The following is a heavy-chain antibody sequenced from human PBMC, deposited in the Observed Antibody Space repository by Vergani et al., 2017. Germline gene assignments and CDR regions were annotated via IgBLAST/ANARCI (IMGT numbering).Heavy chain of an antibody. CDR3: ARDTEGYFDY. CDR2: MSYDGGNK. CDR1: GFTFRSYA. Sequence: QVQLVESGGGVVQPGRSLRLTCAASGFTFRSYAMQWVRQAPGKGLEGGAVMSYDGGNKYYAESVKGRFTISRDNSKNTLYLQMNSLRAEDTAVYYCARDTEGYFDYWGQGTLVTVSS. J-gene: IGHJ4*02. D-gene: IGHD4-11*01. V-gene: IGHV3-30*04.